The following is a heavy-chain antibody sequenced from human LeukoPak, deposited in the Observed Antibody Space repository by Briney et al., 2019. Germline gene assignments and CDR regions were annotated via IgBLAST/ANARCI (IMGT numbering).Heavy chain of an antibody. D-gene: IGHD3-3*01. J-gene: IGHJ4*02. Sequence: ASVKVSCKASGYTFTGYYMLWVRQAPGQGLEWMGWINPNSGGTNYAQKFQGRVTMTRDTSISTAYMELSRLRSDDTAVYYCARDEQGEEWLPPPYYFDYWGQGTLVTVSS. CDR1: GYTFTGYY. CDR2: INPNSGGT. V-gene: IGHV1-2*02. CDR3: ARDEQGEEWLPPPYYFDY.